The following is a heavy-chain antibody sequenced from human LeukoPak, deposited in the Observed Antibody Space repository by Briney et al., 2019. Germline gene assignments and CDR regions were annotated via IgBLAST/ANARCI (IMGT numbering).Heavy chain of an antibody. CDR1: GYSISSGYY. D-gene: IGHD3-22*01. CDR2: TRNKANSYTT. V-gene: IGHV3-72*01. J-gene: IGHJ4*02. CDR3: AREWEDHDSSGYYYFDY. Sequence: LSLTCTVSGYSISSGYYWGWIRQPPGKGLEWVGRTRNKANSYTTEYAASVKGRFTISRDDSKNSLYLQMNSLKTEDTAVYYCAREWEDHDSSGYYYFDYWGQGTLVTVSS.